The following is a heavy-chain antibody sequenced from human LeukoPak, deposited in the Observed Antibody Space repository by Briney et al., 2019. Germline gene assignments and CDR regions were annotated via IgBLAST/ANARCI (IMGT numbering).Heavy chain of an antibody. Sequence: PSETLSLTCAVSGASISSGDINSGDYAWSWIRQPPGKGLEWIGHIYRDGSTFYNPSLKSRVTMSVDRSKNHFSLKLSSVTAADTAVYYCARYDILPGAHDGFDLWGHGTRVTVSS. CDR2: IYRDGST. CDR1: GASISSGDINSGDYA. D-gene: IGHD3-9*01. V-gene: IGHV4-30-2*01. CDR3: ARYDILPGAHDGFDL. J-gene: IGHJ3*01.